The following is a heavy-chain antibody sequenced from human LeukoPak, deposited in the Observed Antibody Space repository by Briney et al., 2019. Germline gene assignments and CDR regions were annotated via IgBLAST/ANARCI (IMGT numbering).Heavy chain of an antibody. Sequence: PGGSLRLSCAASELTSSGSAMHWVRQASGKGLEWVGRIRSKANSYATAYAASVKGSFTISRDDSKNTAYLQMNSLKTEDTAVYHCTRFSGFAPCGQGTLVTVSS. CDR3: TRFSGFAP. CDR2: IRSKANSYAT. CDR1: ELTSSGSA. J-gene: IGHJ5*02. V-gene: IGHV3-73*01. D-gene: IGHD2-15*01.